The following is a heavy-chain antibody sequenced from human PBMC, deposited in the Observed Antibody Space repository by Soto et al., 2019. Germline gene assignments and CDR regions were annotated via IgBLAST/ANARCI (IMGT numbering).Heavy chain of an antibody. V-gene: IGHV3-66*01. J-gene: IGHJ4*02. Sequence: GESLKISCAASGFTVSSNYMSWVRQAPGKGLEWVSVIYSGGSTYYADSVKGRFTISRDNSKNTLYLQMNSLRAEDTAVYYCARDGLTTVSHWGQGTLVTVSS. CDR3: ARDGLTTVSH. CDR1: GFTVSSNY. D-gene: IGHD4-17*01. CDR2: IYSGGST.